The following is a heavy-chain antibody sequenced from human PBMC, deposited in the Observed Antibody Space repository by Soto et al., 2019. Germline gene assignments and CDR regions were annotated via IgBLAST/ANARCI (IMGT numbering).Heavy chain of an antibody. CDR2: INHSGST. Sequence: PSETLSLTCTVSGGSISSGGYYWSWIRQHPGKGLEWIGEINHSGSTNYNPSLKSRVTISVDTSKNQFSLKLSSVTAADTAVYYCARRRRGGSLNWFDPWGQGTLVTVSS. V-gene: IGHV4-31*03. J-gene: IGHJ5*02. D-gene: IGHD1-26*01. CDR1: GGSISSGGYY. CDR3: ARRRRGGSLNWFDP.